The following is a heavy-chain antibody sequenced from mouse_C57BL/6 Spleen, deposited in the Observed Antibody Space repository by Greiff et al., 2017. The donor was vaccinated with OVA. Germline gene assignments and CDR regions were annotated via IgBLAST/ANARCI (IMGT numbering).Heavy chain of an antibody. D-gene: IGHD1-1*02. J-gene: IGHJ2*01. CDR3: ARGGGYYFDY. V-gene: IGHV5-4*01. CDR2: ISDGGSYT. CDR1: GFTFSSYA. Sequence: VQLKESGGGLVKPGGSLKLSCAASGFTFSSYAMSWVRQTPEKRLEWVATISDGGSYTYYPDNVKGRFTISRDNAKNTLYLQMSHLKSEDTARYYCARGGGYYFDYWGQGTTLTVSS.